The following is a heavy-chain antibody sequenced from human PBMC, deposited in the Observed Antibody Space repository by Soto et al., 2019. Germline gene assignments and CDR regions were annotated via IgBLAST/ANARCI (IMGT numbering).Heavy chain of an antibody. CDR2: IIPIFGTA. Sequence: SVKVSCKASGGTFSSYAISWVRQAPGQGLEWMGGIIPIFGTANYAQKFQGRVTITADKSTSTAYMELSSLRSEDTAVYYCARVCRDSSGYYAWRVGDWFDPWGQGTLVTVSS. CDR1: GGTFSSYA. D-gene: IGHD3-22*01. J-gene: IGHJ5*02. V-gene: IGHV1-69*06. CDR3: ARVCRDSSGYYAWRVGDWFDP.